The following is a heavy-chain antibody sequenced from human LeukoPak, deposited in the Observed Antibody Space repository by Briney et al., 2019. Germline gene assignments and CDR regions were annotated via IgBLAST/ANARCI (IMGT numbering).Heavy chain of an antibody. J-gene: IGHJ3*02. CDR2: ISRSSSNI. V-gene: IGHV3-48*02. D-gene: IGHD1-20*01. CDR3: ARDNFDAFDI. CDR1: GLTFSSYS. Sequence: GGSLRLSCAASGLTFSSYSMNWVRQAPGKGLEWVSYISRSSSNIYYADSVKGRFTISRDNAKNFLYLQMNSLRDEDTAMYYCARDNFDAFDIWGQGTMVTVSS.